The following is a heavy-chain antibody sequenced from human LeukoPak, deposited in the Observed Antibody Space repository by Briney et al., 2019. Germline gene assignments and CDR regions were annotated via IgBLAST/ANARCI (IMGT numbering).Heavy chain of an antibody. J-gene: IGHJ4*02. D-gene: IGHD5-12*01. CDR2: ISTSGSSI. Sequence: GGSLRLSCAASGFSFSNYEMNWVRQAPGKGLEWVSYISTSGSSISNADSVKGRFTISRDNAKNSLYLQMNSLRAEDTAVYYCARGPSGYHNTGGQGTLVTVSS. CDR1: GFSFSNYE. V-gene: IGHV3-48*03. CDR3: ARGPSGYHNT.